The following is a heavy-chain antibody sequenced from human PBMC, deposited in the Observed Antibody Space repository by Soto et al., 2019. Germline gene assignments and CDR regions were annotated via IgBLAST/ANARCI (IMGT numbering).Heavy chain of an antibody. D-gene: IGHD1-26*01. CDR3: ASWRSYSGSYCFDY. CDR2: IVPMYDSV. CDR1: GGTFNTYT. V-gene: IGHV1-69*06. Sequence: QVQLVQSGAEVKKPGASVKVSCEASGGTFNTYTINGVRQAPGRGLEWVGQIVPMYDSVNYAENFQGRVTITADKSTKTAYMELTSLRSEDTALYFCASWRSYSGSYCFDYWGQGTLVTVSS. J-gene: IGHJ4*02.